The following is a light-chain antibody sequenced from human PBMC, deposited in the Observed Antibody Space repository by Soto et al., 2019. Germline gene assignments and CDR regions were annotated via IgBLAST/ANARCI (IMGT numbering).Light chain of an antibody. V-gene: IGLV2-14*03. J-gene: IGLJ1*01. CDR1: XSDVSVYKY. Sequence: QYVLTQPGFVSGSLGHSIATSCTGTXSDVSVYKYVSWYQQHPGKAPKLLIYDVTNRPSGVSTSFSGSKSGNTASLTISGLQAEDEADYHCSAYSSDDSVFGTWTNVNVL. CDR2: DVT. CDR3: SAYSSDDSV.